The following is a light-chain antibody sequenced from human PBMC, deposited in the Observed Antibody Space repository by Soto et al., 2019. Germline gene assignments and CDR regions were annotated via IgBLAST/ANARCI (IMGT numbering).Light chain of an antibody. J-gene: IGKJ1*01. V-gene: IGKV1-5*01. CDR2: DAF. Sequence: DIQMTQSPSTLSASVGDRVTITCRASQSINSWLAWYQQKSGKAPKLLIFDAFRLESGVPSRFSGSGSGTEFTLTINRLQPDDFATYYCQQYDTLWTFGQGTKVEIK. CDR3: QQYDTLWT. CDR1: QSINSW.